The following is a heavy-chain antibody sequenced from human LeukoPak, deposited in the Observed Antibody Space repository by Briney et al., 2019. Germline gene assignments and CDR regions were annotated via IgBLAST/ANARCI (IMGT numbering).Heavy chain of an antibody. V-gene: IGHV3-30*02. Sequence: GGSLRLSCTVSGFTVSSNSWSWVRQAPGKGLEWMAFIRSDGSNKYYADSVKGRFTISRDNSKNTLYLQMNSLRAEDTAVYYCARDLGQYYDTSDNWFDPWGQGTLVTVSS. D-gene: IGHD3-22*01. CDR2: IRSDGSNK. J-gene: IGHJ5*02. CDR3: ARDLGQYYDTSDNWFDP. CDR1: GFTVSSNS.